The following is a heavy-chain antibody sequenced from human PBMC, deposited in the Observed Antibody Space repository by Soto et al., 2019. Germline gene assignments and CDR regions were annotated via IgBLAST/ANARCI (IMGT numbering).Heavy chain of an antibody. V-gene: IGHV3-15*01. Sequence: PGGSLRLSCAASGFIFTNAWLSWVRQAPGKGLEWVGRIKSKADGGTADYAAPLKGRFSISRDDSQSALFLQLNSLKTEDTAVYYCTTGSVFGATTYGEDYWGQGTLVTVSS. CDR3: TTGSVFGATTYGEDY. CDR2: IKSKADGGTA. D-gene: IGHD3-3*01. J-gene: IGHJ4*02. CDR1: GFIFTNAW.